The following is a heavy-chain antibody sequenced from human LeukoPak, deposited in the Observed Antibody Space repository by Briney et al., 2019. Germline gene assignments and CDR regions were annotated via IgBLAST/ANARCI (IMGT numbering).Heavy chain of an antibody. V-gene: IGHV4-39*01. J-gene: IGHJ4*02. CDR1: GGSISSSSYY. D-gene: IGHD3-22*01. CDR3: ARHKGYAGSGYYF. CDR2: IYYSGST. Sequence: ASETLSLPCTVSGGSISSSSYYWGWIRQPPGKGLEWIGSIYYSGSTYYNPSLKSRVTISVDTSKNQFSLKLSSVTAADTAVYYCARHKGYAGSGYYFWGQGTLVTVSS.